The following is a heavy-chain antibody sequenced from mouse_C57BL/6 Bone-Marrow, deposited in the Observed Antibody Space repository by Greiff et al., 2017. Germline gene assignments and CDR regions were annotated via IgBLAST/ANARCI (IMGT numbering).Heavy chain of an antibody. CDR1: CYTFTSYW. J-gene: IGHJ4*01. Sequence: VQLQQPGAELVKPGASVKMSCKASCYTFTSYWITWVKQRPGRGLEWIGDIYPGSGSTNYNEKFKSKATLTVVTSSSTAYMQLSSLTSEGSAVYDGARYYYGYSYAMDYWGQGTSVTGSS. V-gene: IGHV1-55*01. CDR2: IYPGSGST. D-gene: IGHD2-3*01. CDR3: ARYYYGYSYAMDY.